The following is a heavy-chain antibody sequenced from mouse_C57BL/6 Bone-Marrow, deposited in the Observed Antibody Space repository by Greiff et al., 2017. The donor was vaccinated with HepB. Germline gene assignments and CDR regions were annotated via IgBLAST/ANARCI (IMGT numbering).Heavy chain of an antibody. Sequence: VQLVESGGGLVKPGGSLKLSCAASGFTFSSYAMSWVRQTPEKRLEWVATISDGGSYTYYPDNVKGRFTISRDNAKNNLYLQMSHLKSEDTAMYYCARDGEVYYAWFAYWGQGTLVTVSA. CDR2: ISDGGSYT. CDR1: GFTFSSYA. V-gene: IGHV5-4*01. CDR3: ARDGEVYYAWFAY. D-gene: IGHD1-1*01. J-gene: IGHJ3*01.